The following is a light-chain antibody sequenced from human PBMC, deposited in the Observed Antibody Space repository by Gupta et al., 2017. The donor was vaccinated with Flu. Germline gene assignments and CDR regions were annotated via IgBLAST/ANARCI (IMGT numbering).Light chain of an antibody. CDR1: SSDVGDSDS. CDR3: TAYTRVTTWL. Sequence: TSSDVGDSDSVAWYQQQPGKAPRLIIREVRVRPSGVSDRFSGSKSGNTATLTISGLQAEDEADYYCTAYTRVTTWLFGGGTKVTVL. J-gene: IGLJ3*02. CDR2: EVR. V-gene: IGLV2-14*01.